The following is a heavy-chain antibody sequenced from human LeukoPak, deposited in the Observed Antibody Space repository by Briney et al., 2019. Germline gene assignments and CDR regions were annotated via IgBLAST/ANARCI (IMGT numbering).Heavy chain of an antibody. CDR1: GGSISSSSYY. J-gene: IGHJ4*02. CDR2: IYYSGST. CDR3: ARESTQSYFDY. V-gene: IGHV4-39*07. Sequence: SETLSLTCTVSGGSISSSSYYWGWIRQPPGKGLEWIGSIYYSGSTYYNPSLKSRVTMSVDTSKNQFSLKLSSVTAADTAVYYCARESTQSYFDYWGQGTLVTVSS. D-gene: IGHD5/OR15-5a*01.